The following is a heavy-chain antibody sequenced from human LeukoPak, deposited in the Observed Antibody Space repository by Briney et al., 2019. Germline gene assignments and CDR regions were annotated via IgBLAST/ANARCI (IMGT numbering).Heavy chain of an antibody. V-gene: IGHV4-59*01. D-gene: IGHD2-15*01. CDR2: IYYSGST. Sequence: SETLSLTCTVSGGSISSYYWSWLRQPPGQGLEWIGYIYYSGSTNYNPSLKSRVTISVDTSKNQFSLKLSSVTAADTAVYYCAREGIVESFDIWGQGTMVTVSS. CDR3: AREGIVESFDI. CDR1: GGSISSYY. J-gene: IGHJ3*02.